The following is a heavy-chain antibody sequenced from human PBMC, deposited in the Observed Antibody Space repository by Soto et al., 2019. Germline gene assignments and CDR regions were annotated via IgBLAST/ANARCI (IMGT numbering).Heavy chain of an antibody. CDR3: ARGGRIVDTGIGYYYYHAMDV. D-gene: IGHD5-18*01. J-gene: IGHJ6*02. CDR1: GYTFTSYY. CDR2: FNPTGDTA. Sequence: ASVKVSCKASGYTFTSYYIHWVRQAPGQGLEWMGIFNPTGDTASYAQKLQGRVTMTRDTSTGTAYMELGSLRSEDTAVYYCARGGRIVDTGIGYYYYHAMDVWGQGTTITVSS. V-gene: IGHV1-46*01.